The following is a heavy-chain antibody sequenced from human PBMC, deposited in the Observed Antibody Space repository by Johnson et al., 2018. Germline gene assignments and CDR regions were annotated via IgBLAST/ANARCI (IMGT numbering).Heavy chain of an antibody. D-gene: IGHD4-17*01. CDR2: ISYDGSNK. CDR1: GFTFSSYG. J-gene: IGHJ3*02. V-gene: IGHV3-30*03. Sequence: QVQLVESGGGVVQPGRSLRLSCAASGFTFSSYGMHWVRQAPGKGLEWVAVISYDGSNKYYADSVKGRFTLSRANSKNTLYLQMNSLGAEDTAVYYGAREPGYGELSAVRENAFDIWGQGTMVTVSS. CDR3: AREPGYGELSAVRENAFDI.